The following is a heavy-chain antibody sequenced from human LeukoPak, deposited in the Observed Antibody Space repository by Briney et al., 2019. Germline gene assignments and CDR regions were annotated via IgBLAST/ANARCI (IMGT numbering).Heavy chain of an antibody. CDR2: IYYSGST. CDR1: GGSFSGYY. CDR3: ARSGSYGIFDY. D-gene: IGHD1-26*01. Sequence: SETLSLTCAVYGGSFSGYYWSWIRQPPGKGLEWIGYIYYSGSTNYNPSLKSRVTISVDTSKNQFSLKLSSVTAADTAVYYCARSGSYGIFDYWGQGTLVTVSP. J-gene: IGHJ4*02. V-gene: IGHV4-59*01.